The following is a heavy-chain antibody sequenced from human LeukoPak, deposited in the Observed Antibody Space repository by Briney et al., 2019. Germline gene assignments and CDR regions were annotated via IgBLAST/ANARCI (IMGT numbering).Heavy chain of an antibody. J-gene: IGHJ6*03. CDR3: ARGVDNYYYYYMDV. CDR1: GFTFSSYG. D-gene: IGHD5-12*01. V-gene: IGHV3-21*01. CDR2: ISSSSSYI. Sequence: GGSLRLSCAASGFTFSSYGMHWVRQAPGKGLEWVSSISSSSSYIYYADSVKGRFTISRDNAKKSLYLQMNSLRAEDTAVYYCARGVDNYYYYYMDVWGKGTTVTISS.